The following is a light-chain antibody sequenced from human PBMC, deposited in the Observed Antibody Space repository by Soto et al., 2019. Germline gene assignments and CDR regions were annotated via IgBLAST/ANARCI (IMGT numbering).Light chain of an antibody. Sequence: DIQMTQSPSTLSASVGDRVTITCRASQTLNDWLAWYQHKPGQGPKPLIYATSKLETGVPPRFSGSGSGTEFTLTINGLQPDDSATYFCQQYKYYWTFGQGTQVEVK. CDR2: ATS. V-gene: IGKV1-5*03. CDR1: QTLNDW. CDR3: QQYKYYWT. J-gene: IGKJ1*01.